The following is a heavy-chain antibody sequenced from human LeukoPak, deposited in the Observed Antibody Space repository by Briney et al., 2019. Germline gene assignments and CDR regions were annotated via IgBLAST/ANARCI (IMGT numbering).Heavy chain of an antibody. CDR1: GGSISRGDYY. D-gene: IGHD1-26*01. CDR3: AREGGSYLIDY. CDR2: IYYSGST. Sequence: SQTLSLSCTVSGGSISRGDYYWSWIRRPPGKGLEWIGYIYYSGSTYYNPSLKSRVTISVDTSKNQFSLKLSAVTAADTAVYYGAREGGSYLIDYWGQGTLVTVSS. V-gene: IGHV4-30-4*08. J-gene: IGHJ4*02.